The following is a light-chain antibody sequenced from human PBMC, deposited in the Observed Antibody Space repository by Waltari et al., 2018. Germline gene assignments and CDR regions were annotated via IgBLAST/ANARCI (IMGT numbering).Light chain of an antibody. CDR1: SSDVGGYNY. Sequence: QSALTQPPSASGSPGQSVTISCPGTSSDVGGYNYVSWYQQHPGKAPKLILYEVSKRPSGVPDRFSGFKSGNTASLTVSGLQAEDEADYYCSSYAGSNNFVVFGGGTKLTVL. CDR3: SSYAGSNNFVV. J-gene: IGLJ2*01. V-gene: IGLV2-8*01. CDR2: EVS.